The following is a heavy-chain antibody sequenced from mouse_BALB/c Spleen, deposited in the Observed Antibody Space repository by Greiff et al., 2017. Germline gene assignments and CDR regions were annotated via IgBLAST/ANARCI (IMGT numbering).Heavy chain of an antibody. J-gene: IGHJ3*01. D-gene: IGHD2-3*01. CDR1: GYSITSGYY. Sequence: QLQESGPGLVKPSQSLSLTCSVTGYSITSGYYWNWIRQFPGNKLEWMGYISYDGSNNYNPSLKNRISITRDTSKNQFFLKLNSVTTEDTATYYCARGDGSAWFAYWGQGTLVTVSA. V-gene: IGHV3-6*02. CDR3: ARGDGSAWFAY. CDR2: ISYDGSN.